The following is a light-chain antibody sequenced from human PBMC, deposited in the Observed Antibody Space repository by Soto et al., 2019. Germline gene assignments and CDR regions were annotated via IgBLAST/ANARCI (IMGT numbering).Light chain of an antibody. CDR1: QSINRY. V-gene: IGKV1-39*01. Sequence: DIQMTQSPSSLSASVGDRVTITCRPSQSINRYLNWYQQKQGTAPKVLIYAASNLQSGVPSRFSSSGSETEFNLTISSLQPDDSATYYCQQSYSVPRTFVQGTKVQI. CDR3: QQSYSVPRT. CDR2: AAS. J-gene: IGKJ1*01.